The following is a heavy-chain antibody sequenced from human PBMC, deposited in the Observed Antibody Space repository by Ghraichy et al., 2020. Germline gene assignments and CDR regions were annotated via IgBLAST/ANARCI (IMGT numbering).Heavy chain of an antibody. J-gene: IGHJ5*02. CDR2: INARGTT. V-gene: IGHV4-34*01. Sequence: SETLSLTCAVSGGSSKTYYYAWLRQPPGGGLEWIGDINARGTTYYNPSLQSRVTMSVDTAERQFALRVTSVTGADTAVYYCAGRRQGGSTPHYFDPWGQGALGIVSA. CDR3: AGRRQGGSTPHYFDP. CDR1: GGSSKTYY. D-gene: IGHD1-26*01.